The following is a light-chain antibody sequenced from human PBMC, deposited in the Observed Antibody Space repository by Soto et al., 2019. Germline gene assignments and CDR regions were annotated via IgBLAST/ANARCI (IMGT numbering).Light chain of an antibody. CDR2: TAS. V-gene: IGKV1-9*01. Sequence: IQLTQSPSSLSASVGDIVTITCRASQGINSYLVWYQQKPGKAPKLLIYTASTLQTGVPSRFSGSGSETGFTLTISSLQPEDFATYYCQQFHSYPLTFGQGTKVDIK. J-gene: IGKJ4*01. CDR3: QQFHSYPLT. CDR1: QGINSY.